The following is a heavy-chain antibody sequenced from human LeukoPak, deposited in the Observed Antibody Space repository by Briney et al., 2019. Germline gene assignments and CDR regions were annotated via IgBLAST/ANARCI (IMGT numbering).Heavy chain of an antibody. V-gene: IGHV4-39*01. CDR1: GGSISSSSYY. J-gene: IGHJ5*02. CDR3: ARQAYYYDSSGYYYFRWFDP. Sequence: PSETLSLTCTVSGGSISSSSYYWGWIRQPPGKGLEWIGSIYYSGSTYYNPSLKSRVTISVDTSKNQFSLKLSSVTAADTAVYYCARQAYYYDSSGYYYFRWFDPWGQGTLVTVSS. D-gene: IGHD3-22*01. CDR2: IYYSGST.